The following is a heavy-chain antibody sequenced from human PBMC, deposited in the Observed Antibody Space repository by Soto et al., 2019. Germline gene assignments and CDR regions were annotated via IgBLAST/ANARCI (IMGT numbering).Heavy chain of an antibody. D-gene: IGHD1-26*01. Sequence: QVTLKESGPVLVKPTETLTLTCTVSGFSLSNARMGVSWIRQPPGKALEWLAHIFSNDEKSYSTSLKSRLTIXMDXSXNQVVLTMTNMDPVDTATYYCARILGRWELLYHFDYWGQGTLVTVSS. V-gene: IGHV2-26*01. CDR3: ARILGRWELLYHFDY. CDR2: IFSNDEK. CDR1: GFSLSNARMG. J-gene: IGHJ4*02.